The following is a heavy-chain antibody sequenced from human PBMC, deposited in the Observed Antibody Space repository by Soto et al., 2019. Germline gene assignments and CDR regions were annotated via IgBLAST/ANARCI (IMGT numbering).Heavy chain of an antibody. CDR2: ISYDGSNK. CDR1: GFTFSSYG. D-gene: IGHD5-18*01. CDR3: AKDVGYGPNYYYYGMDV. Sequence: GGSLRLSCAASGFTFSSYGMHWVRQAPGKGLEWVAVISYDGSNKYYADSVKGRFTISRDNSENTLYLQMNSLRAEDTAVYYCAKDVGYGPNYYYYGMDVWGQGTTVTVSS. J-gene: IGHJ6*02. V-gene: IGHV3-30*18.